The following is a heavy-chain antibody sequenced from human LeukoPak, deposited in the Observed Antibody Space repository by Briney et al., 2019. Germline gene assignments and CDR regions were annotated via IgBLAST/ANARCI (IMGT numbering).Heavy chain of an antibody. D-gene: IGHD2-8*01. J-gene: IGHJ5*02. Sequence: SETLSLTCTVSGGSMSSYYWSWIRQPPGKGLEWIGYIYYSGSTNYNPSLKSRVTMSVDTSKNQFSLKLTSVTAADTAVYYCAREGYCTNGICPNWLDPWGQGTLVTASS. V-gene: IGHV4-59*01. CDR3: AREGYCTNGICPNWLDP. CDR2: IYYSGST. CDR1: GGSMSSYY.